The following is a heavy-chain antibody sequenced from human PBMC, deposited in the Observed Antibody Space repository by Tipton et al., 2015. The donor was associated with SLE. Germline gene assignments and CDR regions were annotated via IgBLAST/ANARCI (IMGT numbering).Heavy chain of an antibody. V-gene: IGHV3-30*19. D-gene: IGHD1-26*01. CDR2: IWYDGTTK. Sequence: SLRLSCAASGFNLNTSGMHWVRQAPGQGLEWVAIIWYDGTTKYYADSVKGRFTISRDNSENTLYVQMNSLRAEDTAVYYCARDLVGPTGYGMDVWGQGTTVTVSS. CDR3: ARDLVGPTGYGMDV. J-gene: IGHJ6*02. CDR1: GFNLNTSG.